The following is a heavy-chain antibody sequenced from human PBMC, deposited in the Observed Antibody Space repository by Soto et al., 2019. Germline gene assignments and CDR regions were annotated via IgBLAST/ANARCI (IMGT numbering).Heavy chain of an antibody. Sequence: ASVKVSCKASEYTFTSYTMHWVRQAPGQRLEWMGWINGGNGNTKYSQKFQGRVTITRDTSASTAYVELSSLRSDDTAVYYCARELQGLYYFDYWGQGTLVTVSS. V-gene: IGHV1-3*01. J-gene: IGHJ4*02. CDR2: INGGNGNT. CDR3: ARELQGLYYFDY. CDR1: EYTFTSYT. D-gene: IGHD4-4*01.